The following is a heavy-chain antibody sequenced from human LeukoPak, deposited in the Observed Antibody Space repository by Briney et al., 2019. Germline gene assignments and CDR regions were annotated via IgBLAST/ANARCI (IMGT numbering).Heavy chain of an antibody. CDR2: INSYSGGT. CDR1: GYTFTGAY. D-gene: IGHD6-13*01. Sequence: GASVKVSCKASGYTFTGAYIHWVRQAPGQGPEWMGWINSYSGGTNYAQKFQGRVTLTRDTSLGTAYMELSRLRSDDTAVYYCARQGEAAGFDYWGQGTLVTVSS. V-gene: IGHV1-2*02. CDR3: ARQGEAAGFDY. J-gene: IGHJ4*02.